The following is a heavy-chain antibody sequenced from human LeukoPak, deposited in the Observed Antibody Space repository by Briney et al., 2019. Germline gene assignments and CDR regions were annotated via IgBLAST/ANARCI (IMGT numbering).Heavy chain of an antibody. CDR3: ATGPDILTGYFGHYGMDV. J-gene: IGHJ6*02. Sequence: ASVKVSCKASGYTFTGYYMHWVRQAPGQGLEWMGWINPNSGGTNCAQKFQGRVTMTRDTSISTAYMELSRLRSDDTAVYYCATGPDILTGYFGHYGMDVWGQGTTVTVSS. V-gene: IGHV1-2*02. D-gene: IGHD3-9*01. CDR1: GYTFTGYY. CDR2: INPNSGGT.